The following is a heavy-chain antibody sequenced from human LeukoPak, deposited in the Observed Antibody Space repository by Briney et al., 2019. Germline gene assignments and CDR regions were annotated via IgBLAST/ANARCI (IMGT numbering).Heavy chain of an antibody. V-gene: IGHV5-51*01. CDR3: ARRDYYYYYGMDV. J-gene: IGHJ6*02. CDR1: GYHFNTYW. Sequence: GGSLKISFKGSGYHFNTYWVAWVRQLPGKGLEWMGIIYPGDSDTRYSPSFQGQVTISADKSISTAYLQWSSLKASDTAMYYCARRDYYYYYGMDVWGQGTTVTVSS. CDR2: IYPGDSDT.